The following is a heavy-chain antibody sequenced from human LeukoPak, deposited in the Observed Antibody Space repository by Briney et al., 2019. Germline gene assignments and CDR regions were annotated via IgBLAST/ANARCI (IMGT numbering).Heavy chain of an antibody. J-gene: IGHJ4*02. V-gene: IGHV1-69*04. CDR1: GGTFSSYA. D-gene: IGHD3-22*01. CDR2: IIPILGIA. Sequence: SVKVSCKASGGTFSSYAISWVRQAPGQGLEWMGRIIPILGIANYAQKFQGRVTITADKSTSTAYMELSSLRSEDTAVYYCALDDSSGSHLDWGQGTLVTVSS. CDR3: ALDDSSGSHLD.